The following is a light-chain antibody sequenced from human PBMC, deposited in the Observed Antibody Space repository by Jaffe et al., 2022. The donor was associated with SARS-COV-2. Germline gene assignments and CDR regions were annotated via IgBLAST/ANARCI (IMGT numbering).Light chain of an antibody. CDR3: QQGYASPRT. J-gene: IGKJ1*01. CDR2: SAS. V-gene: IGKV1-39*01. Sequence: DIQMTQSPAYLSASAGDRVTITCRASQTIETYLNWYQQIPGKAPTLLIYSASSLESGVPSRFSGSGSGTYFTLTINSLRPEDFATYYCQQGYASPRTFGQGTKVDI. CDR1: QTIETY.